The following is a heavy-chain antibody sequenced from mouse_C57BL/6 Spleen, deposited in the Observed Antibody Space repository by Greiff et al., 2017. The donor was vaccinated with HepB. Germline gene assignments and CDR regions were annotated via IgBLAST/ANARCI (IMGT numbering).Heavy chain of an antibody. D-gene: IGHD1-1*01. CDR2: ISSGGSYT. V-gene: IGHV5-6*01. J-gene: IGHJ2*01. CDR3: ARHEDGRTLFDY. CDR1: GFTFSSYG. Sequence: EVQGVESGGDLVKPGGSLKLSCAASGFTFSSYGMSWVRQTPDKRLEWVATISSGGSYTYYPDSVKGRFTISRDNAKNTLYLQMSSLKSEDTAMYYCARHEDGRTLFDYWGQGTTLTVSS.